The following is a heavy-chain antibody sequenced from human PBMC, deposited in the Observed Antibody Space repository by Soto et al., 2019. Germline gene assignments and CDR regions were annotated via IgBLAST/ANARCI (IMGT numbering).Heavy chain of an antibody. D-gene: IGHD4-4*01. CDR2: IYYSGST. CDR1: GGYISSSSYY. CDR3: ARLTVTTENFDY. J-gene: IGHJ4*02. Sequence: PSETLSLTCTVSGGYISSSSYYWGWIRQPPGKGLEWIGSIYYSGSTYYNPSLKSRVTISVDTSKNQFSLKLSSVTAADTAVYYCARLTVTTENFDYWGQGTLVTVSS. V-gene: IGHV4-39*01.